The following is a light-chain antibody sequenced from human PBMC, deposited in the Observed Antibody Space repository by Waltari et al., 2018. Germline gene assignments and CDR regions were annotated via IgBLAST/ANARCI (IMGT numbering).Light chain of an antibody. J-gene: IGLJ2*01. Sequence: QSALTQPPSVSGSPGQSVTISCTGTSSAVGTYNRVSWYQQPPDTAPKLMIYDVTNRPSGVPDRFSGSKSGNTASLTISGLQAEDEAHYYCSSYTNVRTPVVFGGGTKLTVL. V-gene: IGLV2-18*02. CDR2: DVT. CDR3: SSYTNVRTPVV. CDR1: SSAVGTYNR.